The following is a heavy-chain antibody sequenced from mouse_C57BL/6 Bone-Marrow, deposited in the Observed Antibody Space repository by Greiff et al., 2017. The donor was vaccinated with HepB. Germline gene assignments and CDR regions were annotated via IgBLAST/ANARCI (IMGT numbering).Heavy chain of an antibody. CDR1: GFTFSSYG. V-gene: IGHV5-6*01. CDR3: ARGNPFAY. Sequence: EVQVVESGGDLVKPGGSLKLSCAASGFTFSSYGMSWVRQTPDKRLEWVATISSGGSYTYYPDSVKGRFTISRDNAKNTLYLQMSSLKSEDTAMYYCARGNPFAYWGQGTLVTVSA. J-gene: IGHJ3*01. CDR2: ISSGGSYT.